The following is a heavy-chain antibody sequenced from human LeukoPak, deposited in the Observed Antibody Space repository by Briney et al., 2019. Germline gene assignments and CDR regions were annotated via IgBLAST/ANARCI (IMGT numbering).Heavy chain of an antibody. D-gene: IGHD2-2*01. Sequence: GESLKISCKGSGYSFTSYWIGWVRQMPGKGLEWMGIIYPGDSDTRYSPSFQGQVTISADKSISTAYLQWSSLKASDTAMYYCARQMVPAAILPDYHYYGMDVWGQGTTVTVSS. V-gene: IGHV5-51*01. J-gene: IGHJ6*02. CDR1: GYSFTSYW. CDR3: ARQMVPAAILPDYHYYGMDV. CDR2: IYPGDSDT.